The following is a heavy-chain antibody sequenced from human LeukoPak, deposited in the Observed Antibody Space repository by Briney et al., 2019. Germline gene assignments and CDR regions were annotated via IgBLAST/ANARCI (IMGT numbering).Heavy chain of an antibody. V-gene: IGHV4-59*01. CDR3: ARVTYGYSYGYFDY. J-gene: IGHJ4*02. Sequence: SETLSLTCTVSGGSISSYYWSWIRRPPGKGLEWIGYIYYSGSTNYNPSLKSRVTISVDTSKNQFSLKLSSVTAADTAVYYCARVTYGYSYGYFDYWGQGTLVTVSS. CDR2: IYYSGST. CDR1: GGSISSYY. D-gene: IGHD5-18*01.